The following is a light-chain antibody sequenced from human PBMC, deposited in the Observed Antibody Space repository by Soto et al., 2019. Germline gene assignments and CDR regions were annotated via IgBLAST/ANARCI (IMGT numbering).Light chain of an antibody. CDR3: MHALQTLER. V-gene: IGKV2-28*01. CDR1: QSLLHSNGYNY. CDR2: LGS. Sequence: IVMTQSPLSLPVSPGEPASISCRSSQSLLHSNGYNYLDWYLQKPGQSPQLLIYLGSNRASGVPDTFSNSGSGKDFTLNIRRVEAEGVGVYYWMHALQTLERLGQWTKVDIK. J-gene: IGKJ1*01.